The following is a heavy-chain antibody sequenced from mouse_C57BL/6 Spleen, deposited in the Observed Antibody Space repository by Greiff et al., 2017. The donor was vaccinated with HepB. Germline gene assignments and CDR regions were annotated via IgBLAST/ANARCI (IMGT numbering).Heavy chain of an antibody. J-gene: IGHJ3*01. CDR2: ISSGGDYI. D-gene: IGHD2-3*01. V-gene: IGHV5-9-1*02. CDR3: TRDDGYYDAY. CDR1: GFTFSSYA. Sequence: EVKLMESGEGLVKPGGSLKLSCAASGFTFSSYAMSWVRQTPEKRLEWVAYISSGGDYIYYADTVKGRFTISRDNARNTLYLQMSSLKSEDTAMYYCTRDDGYYDAYWGQGTLVTVSA.